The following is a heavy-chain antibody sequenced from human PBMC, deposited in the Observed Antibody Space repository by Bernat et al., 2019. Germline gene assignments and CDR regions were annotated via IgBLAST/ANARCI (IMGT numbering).Heavy chain of an antibody. CDR3: ARDYYASGSYSFDF. Sequence: EVHLVESGGGLVQPGGSLRLSCAASGFSFSTYNMNWVRQAPGKGLEWLSYISSSSTTIHYADSVRGRFTVSRNNAKNSLYLQMSSLRDEDTAVYYCARDYYASGSYSFDFWGQGTLVTVSS. J-gene: IGHJ4*02. CDR2: ISSSSTTI. D-gene: IGHD3-10*01. CDR1: GFSFSTYN. V-gene: IGHV3-48*02.